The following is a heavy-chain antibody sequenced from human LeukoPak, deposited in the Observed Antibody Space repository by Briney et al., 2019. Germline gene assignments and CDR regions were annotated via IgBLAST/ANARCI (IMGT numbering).Heavy chain of an antibody. CDR1: GGAISSDTYY. Sequence: SQTLSLTCTVSGGAISSDTYYWSWIRQPPGKGLEWIGEINHSGSTNYNPSLKSRVTISVDTSKNQFSLKLSAVTAADTAVYYCARLAYYDILTGYEDYWGQGTLVTVSS. D-gene: IGHD3-9*01. CDR2: INHSGST. V-gene: IGHV4-39*07. J-gene: IGHJ4*02. CDR3: ARLAYYDILTGYEDY.